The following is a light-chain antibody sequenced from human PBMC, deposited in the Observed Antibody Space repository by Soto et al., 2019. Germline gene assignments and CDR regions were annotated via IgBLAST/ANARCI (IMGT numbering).Light chain of an antibody. V-gene: IGKV2-28*01. J-gene: IGKJ1*01. Sequence: DIAMTQSPLSLPVTPGEPASISCRSSQSLLAGNGYNYLDWYLQKPGQSPQLLIYLGSNRASGVPDRFSGSGSGTDFTLNISRVEAEDVGVYYCMQTIQTPRTFGQGTKVEIK. CDR3: MQTIQTPRT. CDR2: LGS. CDR1: QSLLAGNGYNY.